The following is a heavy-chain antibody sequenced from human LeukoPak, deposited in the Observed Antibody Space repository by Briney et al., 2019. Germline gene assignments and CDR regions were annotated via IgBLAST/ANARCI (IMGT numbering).Heavy chain of an antibody. CDR3: ATDESGGSYYSDF. V-gene: IGHV3-23*01. CDR1: GFTFSSYA. Sequence: PGGSLRLSGSASGFTFSSYAMSRVRQAPGKGLEWGAVTIASGGSTYYADSGKGRFTISRDNSKDTLNLQMNSLRAEATSVYYCATDESGGSYYSDFWGQGPLATASS. J-gene: IGHJ4*02. D-gene: IGHD3-22*01. CDR2: TIASGGST.